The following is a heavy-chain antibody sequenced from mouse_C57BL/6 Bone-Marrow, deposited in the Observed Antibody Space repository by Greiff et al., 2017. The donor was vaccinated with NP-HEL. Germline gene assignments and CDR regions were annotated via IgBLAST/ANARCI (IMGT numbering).Heavy chain of an antibody. Sequence: QVQLQQPGAELVKPGASVKLSCKASGYTFTSYWMQWVKQRPGQGLEWIGGIDPSDSYTNYNQKFKGKATLTVDTSSSTAYMQLSSLTSEDSAVYYCARPLYYDAMDYWGQGTSVTVSA. J-gene: IGHJ4*01. D-gene: IGHD1-1*01. CDR3: ARPLYYDAMDY. CDR2: IDPSDSYT. CDR1: GYTFTSYW. V-gene: IGHV1-50*01.